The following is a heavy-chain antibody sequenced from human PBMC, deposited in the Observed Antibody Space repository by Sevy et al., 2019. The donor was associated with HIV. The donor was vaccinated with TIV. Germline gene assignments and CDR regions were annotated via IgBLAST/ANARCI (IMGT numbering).Heavy chain of an antibody. CDR2: IFPIFGTA. CDR3: AGGVAVSVDF. CDR1: GGTFSSSA. J-gene: IGHJ4*02. Sequence: ASVKVSCKASGGTFSSSAISWVRQAPGQGLEWMGEIFPIFGTAKYAQKFQGRVTISADESTSTAYMELSSLRSEDTAVYFCAGGVAVSVDFWGQGTLVTVSS. V-gene: IGHV1-69*13. D-gene: IGHD6-19*01.